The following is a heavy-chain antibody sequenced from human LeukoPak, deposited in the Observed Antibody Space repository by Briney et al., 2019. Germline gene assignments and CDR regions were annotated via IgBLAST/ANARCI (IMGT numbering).Heavy chain of an antibody. CDR1: GGSISSYY. V-gene: IGHV4-59*08. CDR3: ARRAYSSGFDYIDY. Sequence: PSETLSLTCTVSGGSISSYYWNWIRQPPGKGLEWIGYINYIRTTDYNPSLKSRVTISVDTSKSQFSLKLSSVIAADTAVYYCARRAYSSGFDYIDYWGQGTLVTVSS. CDR2: INYIRTT. J-gene: IGHJ4*02. D-gene: IGHD6-19*01.